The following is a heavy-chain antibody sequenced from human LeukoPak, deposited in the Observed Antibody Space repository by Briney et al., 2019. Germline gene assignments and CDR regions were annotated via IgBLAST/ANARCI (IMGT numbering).Heavy chain of an antibody. V-gene: IGHV3-30*18. J-gene: IGHJ4*02. CDR2: MSSGGNKE. CDR1: GFTFSTSG. D-gene: IGHD5-18*01. Sequence: GGSLRLSCAASGFTFSTSGMHWVRQAQGKGLEWVAVMSSGGNKEYYADSVRDRFTISRDNSNNTLSLQMNSLRAEDTTVYYCAKGLRGYYYFDYWGQGTLFTVSS. CDR3: AKGLRGYYYFDY.